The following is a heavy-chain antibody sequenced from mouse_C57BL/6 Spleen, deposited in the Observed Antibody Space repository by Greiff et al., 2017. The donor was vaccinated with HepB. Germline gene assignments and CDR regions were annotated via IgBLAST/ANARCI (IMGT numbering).Heavy chain of an antibody. D-gene: IGHD1-1*01. Sequence: EVQLQQSGPELVKPGASVKISCKASGYTFTDYYMNWVKQSHGKSLEWIGDINPNNGGTSYNQKFKGKATLTVDKSSSTAYMELRSLTSEDSAVYYCARESGRSPLDYWGQGTTLTVAS. V-gene: IGHV1-26*01. CDR2: INPNNGGT. CDR3: ARESGRSPLDY. J-gene: IGHJ2*01. CDR1: GYTFTDYY.